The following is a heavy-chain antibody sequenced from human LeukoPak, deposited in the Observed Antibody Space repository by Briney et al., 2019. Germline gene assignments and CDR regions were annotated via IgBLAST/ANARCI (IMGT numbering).Heavy chain of an antibody. D-gene: IGHD3-22*01. Sequence: SEALSLTCAGYGGSFSGYYWSWIRQPPGKGVEGVGEINHSGRTNYNPSLKSRVTISVGTSKNQFSLKLSSVTAADTAVYYCARGLTYYYDSSGYYFLDYCGQGTLVTVSS. CDR1: GGSFSGYY. CDR3: ARGLTYYYDSSGYYFLDY. CDR2: INHSGRT. J-gene: IGHJ4*02. V-gene: IGHV4-34*01.